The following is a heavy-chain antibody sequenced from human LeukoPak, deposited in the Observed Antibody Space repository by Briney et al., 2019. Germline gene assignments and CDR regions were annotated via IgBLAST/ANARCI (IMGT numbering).Heavy chain of an antibody. V-gene: IGHV3-23*01. Sequence: GGSLRLSCAASGFTFSSYAMSWVRQAPGKGLEWVSLISGSGGGTYYAASVKGRFTISRDNSKNTLYLRMNSLRAEDTAVYYCAKSVGVMGFDYWGQGTLVIVSS. CDR2: ISGSGGGT. J-gene: IGHJ4*02. D-gene: IGHD3-16*01. CDR3: AKSVGVMGFDY. CDR1: GFTFSSYA.